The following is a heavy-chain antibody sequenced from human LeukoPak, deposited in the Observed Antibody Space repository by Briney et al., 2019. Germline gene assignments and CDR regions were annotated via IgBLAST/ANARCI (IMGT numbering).Heavy chain of an antibody. V-gene: IGHV4-59*01. D-gene: IGHD2-21*02. CDR2: IYYSGST. CDR3: ARGQVVTAIIDY. J-gene: IGHJ4*02. CDR1: GGSISSYY. Sequence: PSETLSLTCTVSGGSISSYYWSWIRPPPGKGLEWIGYIYYSGSTNYNPSLKSRVTISVDTSKNQFSLKLSSVTAADTAVYYCARGQVVTAIIDYWGQGTLVTVSS.